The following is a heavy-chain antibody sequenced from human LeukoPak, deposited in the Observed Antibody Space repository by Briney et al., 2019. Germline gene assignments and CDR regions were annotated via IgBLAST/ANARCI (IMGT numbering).Heavy chain of an antibody. V-gene: IGHV4-30-4*08. Sequence: PSETLSLTCTVSGGSISSGDYYWSWIRQHPGKGLEWIGYTHYSGNAYYNPSLKSRVTISVDTSKNQFSLKLSSVTAADTAVYYCARRDSSGVVPRWDYWGQGTLVTVSS. CDR3: ARRDSSGVVPRWDY. CDR1: GGSISSGDYY. J-gene: IGHJ4*02. D-gene: IGHD6-19*01. CDR2: THYSGNA.